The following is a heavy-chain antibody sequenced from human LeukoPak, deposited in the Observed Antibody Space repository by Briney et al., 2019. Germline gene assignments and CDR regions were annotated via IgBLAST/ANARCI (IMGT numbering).Heavy chain of an antibody. D-gene: IGHD6-19*01. CDR2: IYYSGST. CDR3: ARDIQGGAVAGGNY. CDR1: GGSISSSSYY. V-gene: IGHV4-39*07. Sequence: SETLSLTCTVSGGSISSSSYYWGWIRQPPGKGLEWIGSIYYSGSTYYNPSLKSRVTISVDTSKNQFSLKLSSVTAADTAVYYCARDIQGGAVAGGNYWGQGTLVTVSS. J-gene: IGHJ4*02.